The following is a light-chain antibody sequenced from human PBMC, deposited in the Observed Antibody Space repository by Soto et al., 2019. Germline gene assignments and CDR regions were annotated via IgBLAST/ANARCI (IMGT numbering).Light chain of an antibody. CDR1: QSLLHSNGYTY. CDR2: LGS. CDR3: MQALQTPLA. J-gene: IGKJ1*01. Sequence: EIVMTQSPLSLPVTPGEPASISCRSSQSLLHSNGYTYLDWYLQKPGQSPHLLIFLGSNRASGVPDRFSGSGSGTDFTLKISRVEAEDVGVYYCMQALQTPLAFGQGTKVEIK. V-gene: IGKV2-28*01.